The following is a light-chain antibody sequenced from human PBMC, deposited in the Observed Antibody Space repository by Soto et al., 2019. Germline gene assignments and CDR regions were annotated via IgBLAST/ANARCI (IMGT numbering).Light chain of an antibody. CDR1: TSDIGGYKY. CDR3: CSYARTTHV. V-gene: IGLV2-11*01. CDR2: DVT. Sequence: QSALTQPPSVSGSPGQSVTISCTGTTSDIGGYKYVSWYQQLPGKAPKLMIFDVTKRPSGVPDRSSGSNSGNTASLTISGLQAEDEAIYYCCSYARTTHVFGTGTKLTVL. J-gene: IGLJ1*01.